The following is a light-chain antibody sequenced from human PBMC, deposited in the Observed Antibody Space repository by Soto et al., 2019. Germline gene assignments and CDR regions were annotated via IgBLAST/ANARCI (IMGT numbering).Light chain of an antibody. CDR3: SSYTSISSLGV. CDR2: EVS. J-gene: IGLJ1*01. V-gene: IGLV2-14*01. CDR1: SSDVGGYNY. Sequence: QSVLTQPASVSGSPGQSITISCTGTSSDVGGYNYVSWYQQHPGKAPKLIIFEVSNRPSGVSDRFSGSKSGNRASLTISGLQAEDEADYYCSSYTSISSLGVFGTGTKVTVL.